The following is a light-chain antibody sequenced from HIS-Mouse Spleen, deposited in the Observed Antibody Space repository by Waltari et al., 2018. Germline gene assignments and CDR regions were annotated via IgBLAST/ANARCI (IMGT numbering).Light chain of an antibody. J-gene: IGLJ1*01. CDR3: SSYAGSNNSLYV. CDR2: EVS. V-gene: IGLV2-8*01. CDR1: SSDVGGYNY. Sequence: QSALTQPPSASGSPGQSVTISCTGTSSDVGGYNYVSWYQQHPGKAPKLMIYEVSKRPSGVPDRFSGSKSGNTASLTVSVLQAEDEADYYCSSYAGSNNSLYVFGTGTKVTVL.